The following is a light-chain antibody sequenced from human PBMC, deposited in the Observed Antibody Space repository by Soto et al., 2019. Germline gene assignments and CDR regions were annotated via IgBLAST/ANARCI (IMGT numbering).Light chain of an antibody. J-gene: IGKJ1*01. CDR2: WAS. CDR3: QQYYTTPT. CDR1: QNLLYSPNNKNY. V-gene: IGKV4-1*01. Sequence: DIVMTQSPDSLAVSLGERATISCKSSQNLLYSPNNKNYLAWYQQKTGQPPKLLISWASTRDSGVPDRFSGSGSGTDFTPTISSLQAEDVAVYFCQQYYTTPTFGQGTKVEVK.